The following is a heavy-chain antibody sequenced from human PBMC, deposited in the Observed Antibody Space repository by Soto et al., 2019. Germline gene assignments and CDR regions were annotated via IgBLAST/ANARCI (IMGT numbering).Heavy chain of an antibody. Sequence: SSETLSLTCTVPGGSISSYYWSWIRQPPGKGLEWIGYIHYSGSTNHNPSLKSRVTISVDTSKNQISLKLRSVTAADTAVYYCARVLFGRGNWFDPWGQGTLVTVS. CDR3: ARVLFGRGNWFDP. CDR1: GGSISSYY. J-gene: IGHJ5*02. V-gene: IGHV4-59*01. CDR2: IHYSGST. D-gene: IGHD3-3*01.